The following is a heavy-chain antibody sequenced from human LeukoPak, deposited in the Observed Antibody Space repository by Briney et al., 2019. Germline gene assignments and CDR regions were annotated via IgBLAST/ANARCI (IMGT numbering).Heavy chain of an antibody. CDR1: GGSISSYY. CDR3: ARESECYYGSGSYECRWFDP. J-gene: IGHJ5*02. V-gene: IGHV4-59*12. Sequence: SETLSLTCTVSGGSISSYYWSWIRQPPGKGLEWIGYIYYSGSTYYNPSLKSRVTISLDTSKNQFSLKLSSVTAADTAVYYCARESECYYGSGSYECRWFDPWGLGTLVTVSS. D-gene: IGHD3-10*01. CDR2: IYYSGST.